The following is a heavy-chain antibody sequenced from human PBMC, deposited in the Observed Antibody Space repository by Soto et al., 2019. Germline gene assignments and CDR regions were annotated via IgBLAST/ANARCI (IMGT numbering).Heavy chain of an antibody. Sequence: QVHLQESGPGLVKPSQTLSLACSVSGESITSLGYYWTWVRQPPGKGREWIGFVSYTGSTFYNSALTSRVTISRHKSQNQFFLDVKSVTVADTAMYFCTRGDYWGQGVLVTVSS. CDR3: TRGDY. J-gene: IGHJ4*02. CDR2: VSYTGST. CDR1: GESITSLGYY. V-gene: IGHV4-31*03.